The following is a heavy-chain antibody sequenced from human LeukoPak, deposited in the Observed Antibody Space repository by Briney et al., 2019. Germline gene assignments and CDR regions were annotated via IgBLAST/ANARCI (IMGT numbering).Heavy chain of an antibody. CDR2: ISSDSSYI. J-gene: IGHJ3*02. CDR3: ARALLPPYDSSGGDAFDT. D-gene: IGHD3-22*01. CDR1: GFTFSRYS. Sequence: PGGSLRLSCAASGFTFSRYSMDWVRQAPGKGLEWVSSISSDSSYIYYADSVKGRFTISRDNAKNSLYLQMNSLRAEDTAVYYCARALLPPYDSSGGDAFDTWGQGTMVTVSS. V-gene: IGHV3-21*01.